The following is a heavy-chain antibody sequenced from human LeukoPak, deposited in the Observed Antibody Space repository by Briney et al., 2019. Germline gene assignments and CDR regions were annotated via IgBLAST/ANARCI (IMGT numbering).Heavy chain of an antibody. CDR2: IYYSGST. Sequence: SQTLSLTCAVSGGSVSSGGYSWSWIRQPPGKGLEWIGSIYYSGSTYYNPSLKSRVTISVDTSKNQFSLKLSSVTAADTAVYYCARVEQQLANWFDPWGQGTLVTVSS. V-gene: IGHV4-30-2*03. D-gene: IGHD6-13*01. CDR3: ARVEQQLANWFDP. CDR1: GGSVSSGGYS. J-gene: IGHJ5*02.